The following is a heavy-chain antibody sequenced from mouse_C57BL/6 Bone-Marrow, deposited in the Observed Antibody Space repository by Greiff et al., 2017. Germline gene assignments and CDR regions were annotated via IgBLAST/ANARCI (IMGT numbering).Heavy chain of an antibody. CDR2: IYPGGGYT. Sequence: QLQRKQSVAELVRPGTSVKMSCKASGYTFTNYWIGWAKQRPGHGLEWIGDIYPGGGYTNYNEKFKGKATLTADKSSSTAYMQFSGLTSEDSAIYYCARWGITGYFDVWGTGTTVTVSS. CDR1: GYTFTNYW. CDR3: ARWGITGYFDV. D-gene: IGHD2-4*01. V-gene: IGHV1-63*01. J-gene: IGHJ1*03.